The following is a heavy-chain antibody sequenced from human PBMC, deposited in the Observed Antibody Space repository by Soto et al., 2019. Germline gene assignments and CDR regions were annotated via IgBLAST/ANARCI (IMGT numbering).Heavy chain of an antibody. V-gene: IGHV4-61*01. CDR3: ARGATVTQYDY. Sequence: TSETLSLTGTVSCGSVISGSFYWAWIRQPPGKGLEWIGFGSYSGTTNYKPSLKSRVTISVDASRSQISLKVSSLTAADTAVYYCARGATVTQYDYWGQGTLVTV. CDR2: GSYSGTT. J-gene: IGHJ4*02. D-gene: IGHD4-17*01. CDR1: CGSVISGSFY.